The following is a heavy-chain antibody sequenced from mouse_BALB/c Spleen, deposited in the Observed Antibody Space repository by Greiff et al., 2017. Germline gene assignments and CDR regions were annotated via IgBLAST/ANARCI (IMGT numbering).Heavy chain of an antibody. J-gene: IGHJ4*01. Sequence: EVQLVESGGGLVKPGGSLKLSCAASGFTFSSYAMSWVRQTPEKRLEWVASISSGGSTYYPDSVKGRFTISRDNARNILYLQMSSLRSEDTAMYYCARTAYYGNYYAMDYWGQGTSVTVSS. V-gene: IGHV5-6-5*01. D-gene: IGHD2-10*01. CDR3: ARTAYYGNYYAMDY. CDR1: GFTFSSYA. CDR2: ISSGGST.